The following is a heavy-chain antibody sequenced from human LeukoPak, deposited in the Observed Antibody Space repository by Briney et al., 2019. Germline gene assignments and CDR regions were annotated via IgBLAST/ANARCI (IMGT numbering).Heavy chain of an antibody. CDR1: GYTLTELS. CDR3: ARHVVRYDFWSGYNNWFDP. Sequence: ASVKVSCKVSGYTLTELSMHWVRQAPGKGLEWMGGFDPEDGETIYAQKFQGRVTMTEDTSTDTAYMELSSLRSEDTAVYYCARHVVRYDFWSGYNNWFDPWGQGTLVTVSS. J-gene: IGHJ5*02. CDR2: FDPEDGET. V-gene: IGHV1-24*01. D-gene: IGHD3-3*01.